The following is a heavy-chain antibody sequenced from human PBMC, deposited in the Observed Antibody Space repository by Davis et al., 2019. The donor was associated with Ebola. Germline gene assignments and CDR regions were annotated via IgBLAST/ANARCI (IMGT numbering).Heavy chain of an antibody. CDR3: ARGRGHHESSGGDY. D-gene: IGHD3-22*01. Sequence: ASVKVSCKTSGYTFTTYYIHWVRQAPGQGLEWMGIINPSGGSTTYAQKFQGRVTMTRDTSTGTVYLEVNSLRSEDTALYYCARGRGHHESSGGDYWGQGTLVTVSS. V-gene: IGHV1-46*01. CDR1: GYTFTTYY. J-gene: IGHJ4*02. CDR2: INPSGGST.